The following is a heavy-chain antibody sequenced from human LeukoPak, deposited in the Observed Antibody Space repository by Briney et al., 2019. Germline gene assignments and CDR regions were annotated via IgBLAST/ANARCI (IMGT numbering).Heavy chain of an antibody. CDR1: GGSISSSNW. V-gene: IGHV4-4*02. Sequence: SGTLSLTCAVSGGSISSSNWWSWVRQPPGKGLEWIGEIYHSGSTNYNPSLKSRVTISVDTSKNQFSLKLSSVTAADTAVYYCAREWAVGSSWYYFDYWGQGTLVTVSS. CDR2: IYHSGST. D-gene: IGHD6-13*01. CDR3: AREWAVGSSWYYFDY. J-gene: IGHJ4*02.